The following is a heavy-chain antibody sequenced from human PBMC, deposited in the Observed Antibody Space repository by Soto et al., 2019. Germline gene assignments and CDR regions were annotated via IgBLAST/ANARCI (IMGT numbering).Heavy chain of an antibody. V-gene: IGHV3-30*03. J-gene: IGHJ6*02. CDR2: ISYDGSNK. Sequence: PGGSLRLSCPASGFTFSSYGRHWVRQAPGKGLEWVAVISYDGSNKYYADPVKGRFTISRDNSKNTLYLQKNSLRAEDTAVYYCERELERGYAYYYYGMDVWGQGTTVTVSS. CDR3: ERELERGYAYYYYGMDV. D-gene: IGHD5-18*01. CDR1: GFTFSSYG.